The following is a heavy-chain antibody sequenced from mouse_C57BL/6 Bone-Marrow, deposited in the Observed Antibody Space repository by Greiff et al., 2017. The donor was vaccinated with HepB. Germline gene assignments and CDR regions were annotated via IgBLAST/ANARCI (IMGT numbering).Heavy chain of an antibody. J-gene: IGHJ2*01. CDR2: INPNNGGT. CDR1: GYTFTDYN. D-gene: IGHD1-1*01. V-gene: IGHV1-18*01. Sequence: EVQLQESGPELVKPGASVKIPCKASGYTFTDYNMDWVKQSHGKSLEWIGDINPNNGGTIYNQKFKGKATLTVDKSSSTAYMELRSLTSEDTAVYYCARSSGYYGSSLFDYWGQGTTLTVSS. CDR3: ARSSGYYGSSLFDY.